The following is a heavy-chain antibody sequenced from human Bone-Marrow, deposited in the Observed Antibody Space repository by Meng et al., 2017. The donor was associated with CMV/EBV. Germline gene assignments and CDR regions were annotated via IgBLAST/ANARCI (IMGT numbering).Heavy chain of an antibody. V-gene: IGHV5-51*01. CDR3: ARAPAGIVVVPADPARWAFDI. CDR1: GYNFAKYW. J-gene: IGHJ3*02. Sequence: GESLKISCQASGYNFAKYWIGWLRQMPGKGLEWMGIVYRDDSDIRYSPSLQGQVTLSAEKSINTAYLQWRSLKAPDTAMYYCARAPAGIVVVPADPARWAFDIWGQGTMVTVSS. D-gene: IGHD2-2*01. CDR2: VYRDDSDI.